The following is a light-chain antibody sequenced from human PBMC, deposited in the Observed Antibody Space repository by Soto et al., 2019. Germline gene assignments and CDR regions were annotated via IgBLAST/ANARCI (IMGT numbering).Light chain of an antibody. Sequence: QSALTQPPSASGSPGQSVTISCTGTSSDVGRYNYVSWYQQHPGKAPKLIIYEVTKRPSGVPDRFSGSKSDNTASLTVSGLQAEDAADYYCSSYAGNNNLIFGGGTKLTVL. CDR1: SSDVGRYNY. J-gene: IGLJ2*01. V-gene: IGLV2-8*01. CDR2: EVT. CDR3: SSYAGNNNLI.